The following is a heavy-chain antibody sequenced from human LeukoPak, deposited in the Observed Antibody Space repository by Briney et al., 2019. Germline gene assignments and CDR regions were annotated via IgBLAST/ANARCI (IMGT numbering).Heavy chain of an antibody. CDR2: INHSGST. J-gene: IGHJ3*02. Sequence: PSETLSLTCAVYGGSFSGYYWSWIRQPPGKGLEWIGEINHSGSTNYNPSLKSRVTISVDTSKNQFSLKLSSVTAADTAVYYCARDRYLTGDSSGYSLHDAFDIWGQGTMVTVSS. D-gene: IGHD3-22*01. V-gene: IGHV4-34*01. CDR1: GGSFSGYY. CDR3: ARDRYLTGDSSGYSLHDAFDI.